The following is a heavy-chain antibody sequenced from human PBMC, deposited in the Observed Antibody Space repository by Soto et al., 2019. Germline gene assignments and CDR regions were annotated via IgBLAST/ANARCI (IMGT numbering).Heavy chain of an antibody. Sequence: EVQVVESGGGLVKPGGSLRLSCAASGFTFSEYSFLWVRQAPGKGLEWLSFIANGDNHIFYSDSVKGRFTISRDNAKNSLYLQLNSLRADDSAVYYCARENGHCTDACNRGAFDIWGQGTMVTVPS. CDR2: IANGDNHI. CDR1: GFTFSEYS. V-gene: IGHV3-21*01. D-gene: IGHD2-2*01. CDR3: ARENGHCTDACNRGAFDI. J-gene: IGHJ3*02.